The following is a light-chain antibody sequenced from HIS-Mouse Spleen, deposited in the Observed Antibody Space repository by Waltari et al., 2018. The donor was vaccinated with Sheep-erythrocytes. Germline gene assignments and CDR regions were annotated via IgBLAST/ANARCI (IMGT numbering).Light chain of an antibody. Sequence: DIVMTQSPLSLPVTPGEPASISCRSSQSLLHSNGYNYLDWYLQKPGQSPQLLIYLGSNRASRVPDRFSGSGSGTDFTLKISRVGAEDVGVYYCMQALQTPRTFGQGTKVEIK. J-gene: IGKJ1*01. CDR2: LGS. V-gene: IGKV2-28*01. CDR3: MQALQTPRT. CDR1: QSLLHSNGYNY.